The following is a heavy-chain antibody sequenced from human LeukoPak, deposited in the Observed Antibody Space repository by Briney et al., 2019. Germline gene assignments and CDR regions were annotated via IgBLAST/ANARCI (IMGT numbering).Heavy chain of an antibody. D-gene: IGHD4-17*01. CDR3: AKDSVKVTTVRRVPHYMDV. V-gene: IGHV3-30*02. J-gene: IGHJ6*03. Sequence: GGSLRLSCAASGFTFSNYGIHWVRHAPGKGLEWVAFIRYDGSIKYYADSVKGRFTISRDNSKNTLYLQMNSLGAEDTAVYYCAKDSVKVTTVRRVPHYMDVWGKGTTVTISS. CDR2: IRYDGSIK. CDR1: GFTFSNYG.